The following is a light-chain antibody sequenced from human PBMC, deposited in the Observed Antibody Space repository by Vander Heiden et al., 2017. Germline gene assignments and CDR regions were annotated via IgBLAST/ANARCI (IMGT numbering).Light chain of an antibody. J-gene: IGKJ4*01. CDR3: QQRSNWPPLT. Sequence: EIVLTQSPATLSLSPGETATLSCRASQSVSSYSAWYPQKPGQAPRLLIYDASNSATGSPARFSGSGAGTDFTLTISSLEPEDFAVYYCQQRSNWPPLTFGGGTKVEIK. V-gene: IGKV3-11*01. CDR2: DAS. CDR1: QSVSSY.